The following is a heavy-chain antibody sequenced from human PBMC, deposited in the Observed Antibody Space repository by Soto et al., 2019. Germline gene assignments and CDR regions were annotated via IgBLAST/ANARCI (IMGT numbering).Heavy chain of an antibody. CDR1: GFTFSSYA. Sequence: GGSLRLSCAASGFTFSSYAMSWFRQAPGKGLEWVSSISVSGGSTYYADSVKGRFTISRDNSKSTLFLHMNSLRAEATAVYYCAKAAGSDYYSVVYWGQGTLVTVSS. J-gene: IGHJ4*02. D-gene: IGHD3-22*01. CDR2: ISVSGGST. CDR3: AKAAGSDYYSVVY. V-gene: IGHV3-23*01.